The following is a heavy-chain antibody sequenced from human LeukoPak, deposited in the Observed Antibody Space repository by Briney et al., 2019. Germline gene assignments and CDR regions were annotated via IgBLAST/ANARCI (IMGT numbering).Heavy chain of an antibody. Sequence: GGSLRLPCTASGFTVSSNYMNWVRQTPGKGLEWISVIDSGGNKYYTDSVKGRFTVSRDNSKNTVYLQMNNLRADDTAVYYCARGGWQQLVRGYYYMDVWGKGTTVTVSS. CDR1: GFTVSSNY. D-gene: IGHD6-13*01. V-gene: IGHV3-53*01. J-gene: IGHJ6*03. CDR2: IDSGGNK. CDR3: ARGGWQQLVRGYYYMDV.